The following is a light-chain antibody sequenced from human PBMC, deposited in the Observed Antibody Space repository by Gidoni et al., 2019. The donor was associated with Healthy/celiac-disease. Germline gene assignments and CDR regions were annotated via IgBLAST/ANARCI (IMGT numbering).Light chain of an antibody. J-gene: IGKJ2*02. CDR2: AAS. CDR3: QQSYSTPRT. V-gene: IGKV1-39*01. CDR1: QSISSY. Sequence: GDRVTITCRASQSISSYLNWYQQKPGKAPKLLIYAASSLQSGVPSRFSGSGSGTDFTLTISSLQPEDFATYYCQQSYSTPRTFXXXTKLEIK.